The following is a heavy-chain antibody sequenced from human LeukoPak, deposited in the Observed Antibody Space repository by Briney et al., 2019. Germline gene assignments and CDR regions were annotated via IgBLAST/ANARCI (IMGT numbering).Heavy chain of an antibody. CDR3: ARDRYCSSASCYGGDY. V-gene: IGHV3-74*01. J-gene: IGHJ4*02. CDR2: IGTDGSST. Sequence: GGSLRLSCVASGFTFSSYWMHWVRQAPGKGLVWVSRIGTDGSSTSYADSVKGRFTISRDNAKNTLYLQMNSLRAEDTAVYYCARDRYCSSASCYGGDYWGQGTLVTVSS. D-gene: IGHD2-2*01. CDR1: GFTFSSYW.